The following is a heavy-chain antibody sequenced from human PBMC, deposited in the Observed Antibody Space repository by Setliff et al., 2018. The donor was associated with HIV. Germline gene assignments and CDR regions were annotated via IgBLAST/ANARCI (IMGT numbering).Heavy chain of an antibody. V-gene: IGHV4-59*08. Sequence: SEILSLTCTVSGGSISSYYWTWLRQFPGKGLEWIGFIFYTGSTTYNPSLNSRVTISVDTSKNQFSLKLSSVTAADTAVYYCGRQVPVPGVAVTPIDYWGQGTLVTVSS. CDR1: GGSISSYY. CDR3: GRQVPVPGVAVTPIDY. D-gene: IGHD3-22*01. CDR2: IFYTGST. J-gene: IGHJ4*02.